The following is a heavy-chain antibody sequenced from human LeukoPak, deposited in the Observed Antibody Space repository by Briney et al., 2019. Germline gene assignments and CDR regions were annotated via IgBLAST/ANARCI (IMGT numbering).Heavy chain of an antibody. CDR3: ASAYYDILTGYYHEFDY. J-gene: IGHJ4*02. D-gene: IGHD3-9*01. CDR1: GFTFSNYV. CDR2: ISYDGSNK. V-gene: IGHV3-30-3*01. Sequence: GGSLRLSCAASGFTFSNYVMHWVRQAPGKGLEWVAVISYDGSNKYYADPVKGRFTISRDNSKNTLYLQMNSLRAEDTAVYYCASAYYDILTGYYHEFDYWGQGTLVTVSS.